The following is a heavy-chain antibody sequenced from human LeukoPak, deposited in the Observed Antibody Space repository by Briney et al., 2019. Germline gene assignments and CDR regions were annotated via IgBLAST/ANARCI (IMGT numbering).Heavy chain of an antibody. CDR1: GFTFSSYE. J-gene: IGHJ3*02. CDR3: PRNTIEQQLKGGGAFDI. CDR2: INSSGSNI. Sequence: GGSLRHSCAASGFTFSSYEMNWVRQAPGKGLEWVSYINSSGSNIYYADSVKGRFTISRDNARNTLYLQMNSLRAEDTAVYYCPRNTIEQQLKGGGAFDIWGQGTMVTVSS. V-gene: IGHV3-48*03. D-gene: IGHD6-13*01.